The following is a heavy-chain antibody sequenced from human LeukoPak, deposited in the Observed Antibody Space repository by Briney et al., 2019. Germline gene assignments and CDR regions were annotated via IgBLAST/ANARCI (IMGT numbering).Heavy chain of an antibody. CDR1: GYTFTSHG. CDR3: ARGGFTNSWGAIDY. J-gene: IGHJ4*02. Sequence: ASVKVSCKASGYTFTSHGISWVRQAPGQGLEWMGWISTYNGNTNYAQKLQGRVSMTTDTSTSTAYMDLRSLRSDDTAVYYCARGGFTNSWGAIDYWGQGTLVTVSS. CDR2: ISTYNGNT. D-gene: IGHD6-13*01. V-gene: IGHV1-18*01.